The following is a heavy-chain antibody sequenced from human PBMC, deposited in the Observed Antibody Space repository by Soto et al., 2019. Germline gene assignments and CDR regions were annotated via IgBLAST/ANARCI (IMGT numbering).Heavy chain of an antibody. CDR2: INPNSGDT. CDR1: GYTFTGQY. Sequence: GASVKVSCKASGYTFTGQYMHLVRQAPGQGLEWMGWINPNSGDTNYAQKFQGRVTMTRDTSIGTAYMELSSLRSNDTAIYYCARESSGITLYGMDVWGQGTTVTVSS. CDR3: ARESSGITLYGMDV. J-gene: IGHJ6*02. D-gene: IGHD1-7*01. V-gene: IGHV1-2*02.